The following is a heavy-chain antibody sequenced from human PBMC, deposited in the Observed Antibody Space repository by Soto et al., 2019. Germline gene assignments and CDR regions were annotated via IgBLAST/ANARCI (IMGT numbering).Heavy chain of an antibody. D-gene: IGHD3-22*01. CDR1: GFTVSSNY. J-gene: IGHJ5*02. CDR3: ARMIVVAPYNWFDP. CDR2: IYSGGST. V-gene: IGHV3-53*01. Sequence: QPGGSLRLSCAASGFTVSSNYMSWVRQAPGKGLEWVSVIYSGGSTYYADSVKGRFTISRDNSKNTLYLQMNSLRAEDTAVYYCARMIVVAPYNWFDPWGQGTLVTVSS.